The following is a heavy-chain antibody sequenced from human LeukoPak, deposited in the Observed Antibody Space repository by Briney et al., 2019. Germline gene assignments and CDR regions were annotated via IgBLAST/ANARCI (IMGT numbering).Heavy chain of an antibody. CDR1: GYTLTELS. CDR3: ARDSGYCSSSTCYTDDAFDI. CDR2: FDPEDGET. D-gene: IGHD2-2*02. J-gene: IGHJ3*02. Sequence: ASVKVSCKVSGYTLTELSMHWVRQAPGKGLEWMGGFDPEDGETIYAQKFQGRVTMTEDTSTDTAYMELSSLRSEDMAVYYCARDSGYCSSSTCYTDDAFDIWGQGTMVTVSS. V-gene: IGHV1-24*01.